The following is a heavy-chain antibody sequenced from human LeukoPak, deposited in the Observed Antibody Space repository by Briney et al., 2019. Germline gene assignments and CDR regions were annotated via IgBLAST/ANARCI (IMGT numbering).Heavy chain of an antibody. CDR1: GFTFSSYA. D-gene: IGHD5-18*01. CDR2: ISSNGGST. CDR3: ARAHTAMVGYDY. J-gene: IGHJ4*02. V-gene: IGHV3-64*01. Sequence: GGSLRLSCAASGFTFSSYAMHWVRQAPGKGLEYVSAISSNGGSTYYANSVKGRFTISRDNSKNTLYLRMGSLRAEDMAVYYCARAHTAMVGYDYWGQGTLVTVSS.